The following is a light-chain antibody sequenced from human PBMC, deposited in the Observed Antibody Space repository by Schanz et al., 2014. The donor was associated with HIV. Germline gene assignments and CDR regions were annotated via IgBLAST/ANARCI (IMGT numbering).Light chain of an antibody. CDR3: QSYDSGLRGWV. CDR2: ATY. V-gene: IGLV1-40*01. CDR1: SSNIKINA. J-gene: IGLJ3*02. Sequence: QSVLTQPPSASGTPGQRVTISCSGSSSNIKINAVNWYQQLPGTGPKLLIYATYNRPSGVPDRFSGSGSGTSASLAITGLQAEDEADYYCQSYDSGLRGWVFGGGTKLTVL.